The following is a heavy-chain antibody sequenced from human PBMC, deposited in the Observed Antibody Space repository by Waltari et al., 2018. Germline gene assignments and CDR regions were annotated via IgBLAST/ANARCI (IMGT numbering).Heavy chain of an antibody. J-gene: IGHJ4*02. Sequence: QVRLVQSGAEVKKPGASVKVSCKASGYTFTSYYMHWVRQAPGQGLEWMGCINSNTGNPTYAQGFTGLFVFSLDTSVSTAYLQISSLKAEDTAVYYCARECGSGGSCYVDYWGQGTLVTVSS. CDR2: INSNTGNP. V-gene: IGHV7-4-1*02. CDR3: ARECGSGGSCYVDY. D-gene: IGHD2-15*01. CDR1: GYTFTSYY.